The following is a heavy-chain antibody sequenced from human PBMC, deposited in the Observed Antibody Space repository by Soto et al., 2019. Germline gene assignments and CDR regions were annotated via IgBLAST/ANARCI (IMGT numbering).Heavy chain of an antibody. V-gene: IGHV4-61*01. Sequence: QVQLQESGPGLVKPSETLSLTCTVSGGSVSSGSYYWSWIRQPPGKGLEWIGYIYYSGSTNYNPSLKSRVTISVDTSKNQFSLKLSSVTAADTAVYYCARDRSGYAFFDYWGQGTLFTVSS. J-gene: IGHJ4*02. CDR2: IYYSGST. CDR3: ARDRSGYAFFDY. D-gene: IGHD5-12*01. CDR1: GGSVSSGSYY.